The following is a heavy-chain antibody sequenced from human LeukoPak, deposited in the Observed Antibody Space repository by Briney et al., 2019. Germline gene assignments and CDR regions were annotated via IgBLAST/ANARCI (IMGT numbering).Heavy chain of an antibody. Sequence: ASVNVSCKASGYPFTTYYIHWVRQAPGQGLEWMGCINPKNGDSKYAQTFQGRVTMTRATSIATAYMEVSRLTSDDTAVYFCARAGYDYGDSSDFWGQGTLVTVSS. CDR3: ARAGYDYGDSSDF. CDR2: INPKNGDS. V-gene: IGHV1-2*02. J-gene: IGHJ4*02. D-gene: IGHD4-17*01. CDR1: GYPFTTYY.